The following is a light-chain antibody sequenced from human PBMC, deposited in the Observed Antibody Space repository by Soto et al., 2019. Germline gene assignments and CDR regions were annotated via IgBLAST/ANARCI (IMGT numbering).Light chain of an antibody. Sequence: QSVLTQPPSAPGSPGQSVTISCTGTSSDVGGYNYVSWYQQYPGRAPKLMIYEVTKRPSGVPDRFSGSKSGNTASLTVSGLQAEDEADYYCSSYAASNNFYFVFGGGTKLTVL. CDR3: SSYAASNNFYFV. V-gene: IGLV2-8*01. J-gene: IGLJ3*02. CDR2: EVT. CDR1: SSDVGGYNY.